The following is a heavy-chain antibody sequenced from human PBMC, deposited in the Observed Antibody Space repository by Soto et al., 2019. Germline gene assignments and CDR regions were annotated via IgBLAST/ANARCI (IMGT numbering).Heavy chain of an antibody. V-gene: IGHV3-23*01. CDR3: AKEFTTYYDFWSGYPYGMDV. J-gene: IGHJ6*02. CDR2: ISGSGGST. D-gene: IGHD3-3*01. Sequence: GGSLRLSCAASGFTFSSHGMSWVRQAPGKGLEWVSAISGSGGSTYYADSVKGRFTISRDNSKNTLYLQMNSLRAEDTAVYYCAKEFTTYYDFWSGYPYGMDVWGQGTTVTVSS. CDR1: GFTFSSHG.